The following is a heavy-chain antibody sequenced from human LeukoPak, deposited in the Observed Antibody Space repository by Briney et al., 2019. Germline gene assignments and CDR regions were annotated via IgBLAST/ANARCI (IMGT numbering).Heavy chain of an antibody. CDR2: IYYSGST. CDR3: ARVIVHGDYVLNAFDI. V-gene: IGHV4-39*07. J-gene: IGHJ3*02. Sequence: SETLSLTCTVSGGSISSSSYYWGWIRQPPWKGLEWIGSIYYSGSTYYNPSLKSRVTISVDTSKNQFSLKLSSVTAADTAVYYCARVIVHGDYVLNAFDIWGQGTMVTVSS. CDR1: GGSISSSSYY. D-gene: IGHD4-17*01.